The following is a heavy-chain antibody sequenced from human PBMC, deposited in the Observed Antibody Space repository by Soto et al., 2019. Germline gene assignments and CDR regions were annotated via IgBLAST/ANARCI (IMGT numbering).Heavy chain of an antibody. Sequence: GGSLRLSCAASGFSFKNYAMTWVRQAPGKGLEWVSRISDSGTTTYYADSVKGRFTISRDNSKDTLYLQMNSLRAEDTAIYYWAKGTSSTWHWADYWGQGTLVTVSS. CDR3: AKGTSSTWHWADY. V-gene: IGHV3-23*01. J-gene: IGHJ4*02. CDR1: GFSFKNYA. D-gene: IGHD6-13*01. CDR2: ISDSGTTT.